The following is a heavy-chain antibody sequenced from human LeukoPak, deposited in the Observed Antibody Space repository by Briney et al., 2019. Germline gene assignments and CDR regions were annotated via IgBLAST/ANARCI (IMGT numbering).Heavy chain of an antibody. CDR2: ISGTGGST. D-gene: IGHD3-10*01. CDR3: ARVKALWFGTSYFDY. V-gene: IGHV3-23*01. Sequence: GGSLRLSCAASGFTFSTYAMTWVRQAPGKGLEWVSLISGTGGSTYYADSVKGRFTISRDNSKNTLYLQMNSLRAEDTAVYYCARVKALWFGTSYFDYWGQGTLVTVSS. J-gene: IGHJ4*02. CDR1: GFTFSTYA.